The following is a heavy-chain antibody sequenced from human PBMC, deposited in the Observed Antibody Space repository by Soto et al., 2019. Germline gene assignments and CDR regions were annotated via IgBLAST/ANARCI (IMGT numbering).Heavy chain of an antibody. J-gene: IGHJ4*02. D-gene: IGHD6-6*01. Sequence: EVQLLESGGGLVQPGRSLRLSCAASGFTFSSYAMSWVRQAPGKGLEWVSAISGSGGSTYYGDSVKGRFTISRANSKNTLYLQMNSLSAEDTAVYYCAKEPTLDSSSPYYFDYWGQGTLVTVSS. V-gene: IGHV3-23*01. CDR1: GFTFSSYA. CDR2: ISGSGGST. CDR3: AKEPTLDSSSPYYFDY.